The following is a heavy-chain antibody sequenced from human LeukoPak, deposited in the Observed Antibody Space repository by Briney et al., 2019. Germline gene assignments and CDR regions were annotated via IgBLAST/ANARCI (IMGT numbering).Heavy chain of an antibody. Sequence: ASVKVSCKPSGYSFTDYYMHWVRQAAGQGLEWMGWINPNSGGTSSAQKFQGRVTMTRDTSITTVYMEVSWLTSDDTAIYYCARADRLHGGPYLIGPWGQGTLVTVSS. CDR1: GYSFTDYY. D-gene: IGHD2-21*01. CDR3: ARADRLHGGPYLIGP. CDR2: INPNSGGT. V-gene: IGHV1-2*02. J-gene: IGHJ5*02.